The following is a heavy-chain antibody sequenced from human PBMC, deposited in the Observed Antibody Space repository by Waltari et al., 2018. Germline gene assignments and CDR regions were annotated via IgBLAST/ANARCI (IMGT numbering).Heavy chain of an antibody. CDR3: ASPRGPRACPIDY. V-gene: IGHV4-59*05. J-gene: IGHJ4*02. CDR2: IYYSGST. Sequence: VQLVESGGGLVQPGGSLRLSCAASGFTFSSYAMSWVRQAPGKGLEWIGSIYYSGSTYYNPSLKSRGTISVDTSKNQFSLKLSSVTAADTAVYYCASPRGPRACPIDYWGQGTLVTVSS. CDR1: GFTFSSYA. D-gene: IGHD3-10*01.